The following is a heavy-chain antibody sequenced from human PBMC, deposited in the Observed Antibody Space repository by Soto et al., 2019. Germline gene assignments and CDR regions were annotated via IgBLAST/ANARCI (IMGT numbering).Heavy chain of an antibody. CDR3: ARGGQQLAMRNWFDP. V-gene: IGHV1-18*01. CDR2: ISTYNGNT. D-gene: IGHD6-13*01. J-gene: IGHJ5*02. Sequence: GASVKVSCKASGYTFTNYGISWVRQAPGQGLEWMGWISTYNGNTNYAQKLQGRITMTTDTSTSTAYMELRSLRSDDTAVYYCARGGQQLAMRNWFDPWGQGTLVTVSS. CDR1: GYTFTNYG.